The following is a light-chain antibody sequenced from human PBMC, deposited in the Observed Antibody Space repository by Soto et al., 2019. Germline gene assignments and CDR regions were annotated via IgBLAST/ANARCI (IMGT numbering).Light chain of an antibody. V-gene: IGLV8-61*01. Sequence: QAVVTQGPSFSVSPGGTVTLTCGLSSGSVSTSYYPSWYQQTPGQAPRTLIYSTNTRSSGVPDRFSGSILGNKAALTITGAQADDESDYYCVLYMGSGIRVFGGGTKLTVL. CDR2: STN. CDR1: SGSVSTSYY. J-gene: IGLJ2*01. CDR3: VLYMGSGIRV.